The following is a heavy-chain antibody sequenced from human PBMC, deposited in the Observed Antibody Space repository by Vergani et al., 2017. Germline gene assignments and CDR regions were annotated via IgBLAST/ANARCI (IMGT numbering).Heavy chain of an antibody. J-gene: IGHJ6*02. Sequence: QVQLVESGGGVVQPGRSLRLSCAASGFTFSSYAMHWVRQAPGKGLEWVAVISYDGSNKYYADSVKGRFTISRDNSKNTLYLHMNSLRGADTAVYYCAIDVPKVVTAIHASDYGMDVWGQGSTVTV. V-gene: IGHV3-30-3*01. CDR1: GFTFSSYA. CDR2: ISYDGSNK. CDR3: AIDVPKVVTAIHASDYGMDV. D-gene: IGHD2-21*02.